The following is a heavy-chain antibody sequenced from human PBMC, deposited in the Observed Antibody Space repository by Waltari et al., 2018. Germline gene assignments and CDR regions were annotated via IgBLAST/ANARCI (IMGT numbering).Heavy chain of an antibody. D-gene: IGHD3-10*01. Sequence: QVQLQQWGAGLLKPSETLSLSCAVYGGPLSSYFWSWVRQSPRKGLEWIGEINHRGSTNYNPSLRGRVTIAVDTSKNQFSRKLSSVTAADTAVYYCVRGAFEFYSSSFGKGGWFDPWGQGTPVTVSS. V-gene: IGHV4-34*01. CDR3: VRGAFEFYSSSFGKGGWFDP. CDR2: INHRGST. CDR1: GGPLSSYF. J-gene: IGHJ5*02.